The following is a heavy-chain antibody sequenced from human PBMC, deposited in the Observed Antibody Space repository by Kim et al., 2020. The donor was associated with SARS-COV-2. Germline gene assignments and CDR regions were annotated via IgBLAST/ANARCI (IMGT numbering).Heavy chain of an antibody. J-gene: IGHJ4*02. CDR3: ARSAAAGTFASHFDY. V-gene: IGHV1-2*04. CDR1: GYTFTGYY. D-gene: IGHD6-13*01. Sequence: ASVKVSCKASGYTFTGYYMHWVRQAPGQGLEWMGWINPNSGGTNYAQKFQGWVTMTRDTSISTAYMELSRLRSDDTAVYYCARSAAAGTFASHFDYWGQGTLVTVSS. CDR2: INPNSGGT.